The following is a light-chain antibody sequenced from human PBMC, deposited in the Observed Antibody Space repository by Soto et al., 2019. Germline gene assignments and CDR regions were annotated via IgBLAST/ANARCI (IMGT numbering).Light chain of an antibody. V-gene: IGKV3-15*01. CDR1: QSVSGN. CDR2: GAS. Sequence: EIVMTQSPATLSVSPGERATLSCRASQSVSGNLAWYQQKPGQAPRLLIYGASTRATGIPARFSGSGSGTDFTLTISSLQSEDFAVYYCQQYNNWPTTFGQGTRLEIK. CDR3: QQYNNWPTT. J-gene: IGKJ5*01.